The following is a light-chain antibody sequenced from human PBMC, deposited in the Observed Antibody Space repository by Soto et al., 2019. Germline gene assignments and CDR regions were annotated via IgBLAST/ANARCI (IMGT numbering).Light chain of an antibody. CDR3: QQYNNWPRT. J-gene: IGKJ1*01. CDR2: GTS. Sequence: EIVMTQSPATLSLSPGERATLSCRASQSVNSNLAWYQQKAGQAPRLLIYGTSTRATGIPARFSGSGSGTDFTLNISSLQFEDFAVYYCQQYNNWPRTFGQGTKVEIK. CDR1: QSVNSN. V-gene: IGKV3-15*01.